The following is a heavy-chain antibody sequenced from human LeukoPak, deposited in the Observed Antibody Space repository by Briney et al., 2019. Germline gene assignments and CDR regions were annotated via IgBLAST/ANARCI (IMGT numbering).Heavy chain of an antibody. CDR3: ARDDIGTTDK. D-gene: IGHD1-7*01. CDR2: IKHDGSEK. CDR1: GFTFSRYW. V-gene: IGHV3-7*01. Sequence: GGFLRLSCAASGFTFSRYWMSWVRQAPGKGLEWVAHIKHDGSEKDYVDSVKGRFTISRDNAKNSLYLQMNSLRAEDTAVYYCARDDIGTTDKWGQGTLVTVSS. J-gene: IGHJ4*02.